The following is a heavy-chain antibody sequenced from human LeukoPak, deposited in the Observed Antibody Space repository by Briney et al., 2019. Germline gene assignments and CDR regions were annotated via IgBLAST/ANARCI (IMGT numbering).Heavy chain of an antibody. D-gene: IGHD6-13*01. J-gene: IGHJ5*02. Sequence: SETLSLTCAVSGGSISISNSNWWSWVRQPPGKGLEWIGEIYHSGSTNYNPSLKSRVTISVDKSKNQFSLKLSSVTAADTAVYYCARVRQQQGWFDPWGQGTLVTVSS. CDR2: IYHSGST. CDR3: ARVRQQQGWFDP. CDR1: GGSISISNSNW. V-gene: IGHV4-4*02.